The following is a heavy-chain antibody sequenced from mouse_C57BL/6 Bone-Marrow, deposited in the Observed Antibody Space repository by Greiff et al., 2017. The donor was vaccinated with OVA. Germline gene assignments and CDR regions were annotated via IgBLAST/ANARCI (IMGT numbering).Heavy chain of an antibody. V-gene: IGHV10-1*01. CDR2: IRSKSNNYAT. CDR3: VRKRAYAMDY. CDR1: GFSFNTYA. Sequence: EVHLVESGGGLVQPKGSLKLSCAASGFSFNTYAMNWVRQAPGKGLEWVARIRSKSNNYATYYADSVKDRFTISRDDSESMLYLQMNNLKTEDTAMYYCVRKRAYAMDYWGQGTSVTVSS. D-gene: IGHD3-3*01. J-gene: IGHJ4*01.